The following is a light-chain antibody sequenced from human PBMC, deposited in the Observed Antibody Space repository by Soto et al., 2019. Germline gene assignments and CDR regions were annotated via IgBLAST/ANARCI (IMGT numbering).Light chain of an antibody. J-gene: IGLJ2*01. V-gene: IGLV2-23*02. CDR1: SSDVGSYNL. Sequence: QSALTQPASVSGSPGQSITISCTGTSSDVGSYNLVSWYQQHPGKAPKLMIYDVNKRPSGVSNRFSGSKSGNTASLTISGLQAEDEGDYYCCSYARGSTVVFGGGTKLTVL. CDR2: DVN. CDR3: CSYARGSTVV.